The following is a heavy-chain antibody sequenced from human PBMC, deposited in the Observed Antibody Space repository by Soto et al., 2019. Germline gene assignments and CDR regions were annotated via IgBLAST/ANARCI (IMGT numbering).Heavy chain of an antibody. CDR3: ICGPQTFIARG. V-gene: IGHV3-73*02. CDR2: IRSKGQNYAT. CDR1: GFTFSVTA. D-gene: IGHD2-21*01. Sequence: EVQLVESGGGLVQPGGSLKLSCAASGFTFSVTAMHWVRQASGKGLEWVGLIRSKGQNYATAYAASVKGRFTISRDDSENTAYLQMNSLKTEDTAVYYCICGPQTFIARGWGQGTLVTVSS. J-gene: IGHJ4*02.